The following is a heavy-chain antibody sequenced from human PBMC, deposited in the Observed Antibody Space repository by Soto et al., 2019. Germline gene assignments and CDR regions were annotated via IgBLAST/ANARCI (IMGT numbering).Heavy chain of an antibody. CDR3: ARDRIRYAFDI. J-gene: IGHJ3*02. CDR1: GFTLSSYW. Sequence: EVQLVESGGGLVQPGGSLRLSCVASGFTLSSYWMSWVRQAPGKGLEWVANIKKDGSEKNYVDSVKGRFTISKDNAKNSLYLQMNSLRAEDTAVYNCARDRIRYAFDIWGQGTMVTVSS. D-gene: IGHD3-3*02. CDR2: IKKDGSEK. V-gene: IGHV3-7*01.